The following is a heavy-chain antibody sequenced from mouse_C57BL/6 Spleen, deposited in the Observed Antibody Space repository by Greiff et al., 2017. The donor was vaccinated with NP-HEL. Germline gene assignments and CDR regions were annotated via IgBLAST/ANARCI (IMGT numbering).Heavy chain of an antibody. Sequence: QVQLQQPGAELVRPGSSVKLSCKASGYTFTSYWMHWVKQRPIQGLEWIGNIDPSDSETHYNQKFKDKATLTVDKSSSTAYMQLSSLTSEDSAVYYCARRTGRAWFADWGKGTLVTVSA. V-gene: IGHV1-52*01. CDR3: ARRTGRAWFAD. CDR2: IDPSDSET. CDR1: GYTFTSYW. D-gene: IGHD4-1*01. J-gene: IGHJ3*01.